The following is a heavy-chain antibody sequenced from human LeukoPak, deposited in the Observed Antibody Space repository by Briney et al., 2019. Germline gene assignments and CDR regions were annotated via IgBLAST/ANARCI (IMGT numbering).Heavy chain of an antibody. CDR2: IYYSGST. D-gene: IGHD6-13*01. V-gene: IGHV4-59*12. J-gene: IGHJ6*03. Sequence: SETLSLTCTVSGGSISSYYWSWIRQPPGKGLEWIGYIYYSGSTNYNPSLKSRVTISVDTSKNQFSLKLSSVTAADTAVYYCARRHSSSWYRGYYMDVWGKGTTVTISS. CDR3: ARRHSSSWYRGYYMDV. CDR1: GGSISSYY.